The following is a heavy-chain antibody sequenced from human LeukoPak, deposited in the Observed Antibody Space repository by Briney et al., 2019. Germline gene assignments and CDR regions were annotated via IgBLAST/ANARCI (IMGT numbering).Heavy chain of an antibody. Sequence: SETLSLTCAVSADSFSSHYWTWIRQPPGKGQEWIGYISYIGSTNYNPSLKSRVTISIDTSKNQFSLKLTSVTAADTALYYCARHSSVVRGWFDPWGQGTRVTVSS. V-gene: IGHV4-59*08. CDR2: ISYIGST. D-gene: IGHD2-15*01. J-gene: IGHJ5*02. CDR1: ADSFSSHY. CDR3: ARHSSVVRGWFDP.